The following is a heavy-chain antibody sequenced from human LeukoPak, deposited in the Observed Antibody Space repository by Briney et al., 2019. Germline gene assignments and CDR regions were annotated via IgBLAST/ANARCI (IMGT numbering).Heavy chain of an antibody. J-gene: IGHJ4*02. CDR1: GFTFSSYS. D-gene: IGHD2-8*02. CDR2: IGVSSSLV. CDR3: ARDHWSPPSY. Sequence: HSGGSLRLSCVASGFTFSSYSLNWVCQAPGKGLEWVSYIGVSSSLVRYADSVKGRFTISRDNAKNSLYLQMDSLRAEDTAMYYCARDHWSPPSYWGQGTLVTVSS. V-gene: IGHV3-48*01.